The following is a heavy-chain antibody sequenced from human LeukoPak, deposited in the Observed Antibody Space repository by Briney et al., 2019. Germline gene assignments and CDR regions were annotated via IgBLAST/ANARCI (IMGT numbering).Heavy chain of an antibody. D-gene: IGHD2-2*01. CDR2: ISTSSSTI. J-gene: IGHJ4*02. Sequence: GGSLRLSCAASGFTFSDYAMHWVRQAPGKGLEWVSYISTSSSTIYYADSVKGRFTISRDNSKNTLYLQMNSLRGEDTAVYYCAKGGSPSCYSSSGYWGQGTLVTVSS. CDR3: AKGGSPSCYSSSGY. CDR1: GFTFSDYA. V-gene: IGHV3-48*01.